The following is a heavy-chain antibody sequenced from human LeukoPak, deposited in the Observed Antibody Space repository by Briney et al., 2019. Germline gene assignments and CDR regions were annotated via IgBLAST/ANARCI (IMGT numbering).Heavy chain of an antibody. V-gene: IGHV3-23*01. CDR2: ISGSGGST. CDR1: GFTFSSYA. D-gene: IGHD1-26*01. J-gene: IGHJ4*02. CDR3: AKLNVGATASTDY. Sequence: GGSLRLSCAASGFTFSSYAMSWVRQAPGKGLEWVSAISGSGGSTYYAGSVKGRFTISRDNSKNTLYLQMNSLRAEDTAVYYCAKLNVGATASTDYWGQGTLVTVSS.